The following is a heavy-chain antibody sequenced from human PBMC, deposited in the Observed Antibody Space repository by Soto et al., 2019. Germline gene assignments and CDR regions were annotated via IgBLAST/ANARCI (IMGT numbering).Heavy chain of an antibody. V-gene: IGHV3-30*03. D-gene: IGHD7-27*01. J-gene: IGHJ6*02. CDR3: ARDLRQGASGATVYGMDV. Sequence: QVQLVESGGGEVQPGTSLRLSCIASGFIFSNNGMHWFRQAPGKGLEWVALVSHDGRNTFYADSVKGRLTIYRDNSKNTVYLHMNNLRPEDTAVYRCARDLRQGASGATVYGMDVWGQGTTVTVSS. CDR1: GFIFSNNG. CDR2: VSHDGRNT.